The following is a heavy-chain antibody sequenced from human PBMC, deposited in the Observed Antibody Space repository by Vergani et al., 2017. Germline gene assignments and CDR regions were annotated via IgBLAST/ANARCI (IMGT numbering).Heavy chain of an antibody. D-gene: IGHD3-10*01. J-gene: IGHJ3*02. CDR1: GYSFTSYW. CDR2: IYPGDSDT. CDR3: ARIRDYYGSGSWLDAFDI. V-gene: IGHV5-51*03. Sequence: EVQLVPSGAEVKKPGESLKISCKGSGYSFTSYWIGWVRQMPGKGLEWMGIIYPGDSDTRYSPSFQGQVTISADKSISTAYLQWSSLKASDTAMYYCARIRDYYGSGSWLDAFDIWGQGTMVTVSS.